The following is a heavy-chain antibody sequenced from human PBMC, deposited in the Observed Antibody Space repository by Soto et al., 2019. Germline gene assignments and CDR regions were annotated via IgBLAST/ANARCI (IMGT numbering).Heavy chain of an antibody. Sequence: LRLSCAASGFTFSSYGMHWVRQAPGKGLEWVAVISYDGSNKYYADSVKGRFTISRDNSKNTLYLQMNSLRAEDTAVYYCYYDSSGYYDYWGQGTLVTVSS. CDR1: GFTFSSYG. J-gene: IGHJ4*02. D-gene: IGHD3-22*01. CDR3: YYDSSGYYDY. CDR2: ISYDGSNK. V-gene: IGHV3-30*03.